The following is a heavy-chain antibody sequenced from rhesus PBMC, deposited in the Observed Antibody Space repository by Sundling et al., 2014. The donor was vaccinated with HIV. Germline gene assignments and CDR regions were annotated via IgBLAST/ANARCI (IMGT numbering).Heavy chain of an antibody. CDR2: IRGSSGST. D-gene: IGHD6-13*01. CDR3: ARDRIAAGRYYGLDS. J-gene: IGHJ6*01. V-gene: IGHV4-173*01. CDR1: GASISSSY. Sequence: QLQLQESGPGLVKPSETLSVTCAVSGASISSSYWSWIRQAPGKGLEWIGYIRGSSGSTDYNPSLKSRVTISTDTSKNQFSLKLNSVTAADTAVYYCARDRIAAGRYYGLDSWGQGVVVTVSS.